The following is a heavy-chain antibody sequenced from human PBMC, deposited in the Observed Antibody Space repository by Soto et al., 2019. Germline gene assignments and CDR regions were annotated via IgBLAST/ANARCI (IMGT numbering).Heavy chain of an antibody. CDR3: TRAAWFPYVLCY. V-gene: IGHV3-48*03. CDR1: GFTFSRFE. Sequence: EVQLLESGGGLVQPGGSLRLSCATSGFTFSRFELHWVRQAPGKGLEWVSYISSSGSTAYYASSVEGRFTISRDNANNPVYLQIDSLRAEDTALYYGTRAAWFPYVLCYWGQGALVTVSS. J-gene: IGHJ4*02. CDR2: ISSSGSTA. D-gene: IGHD3-10*01.